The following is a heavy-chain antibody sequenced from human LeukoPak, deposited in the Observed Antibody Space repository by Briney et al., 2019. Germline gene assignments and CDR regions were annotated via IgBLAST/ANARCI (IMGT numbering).Heavy chain of an antibody. V-gene: IGHV1-2*02. J-gene: IGHJ5*02. CDR2: INPNSGGT. D-gene: IGHD3-22*01. Sequence: GASVKVSCKASGYTFTDLYLHWVRQAPGQGLEWLGWINPNSGGTNYAQKFQGRVTMTRDTSISTAYMELSRLRSDDTAVYYCARVRPGDYYDSSGYWGWFDPWGQGTLVTVSS. CDR1: GYTFTDLY. CDR3: ARVRPGDYYDSSGYWGWFDP.